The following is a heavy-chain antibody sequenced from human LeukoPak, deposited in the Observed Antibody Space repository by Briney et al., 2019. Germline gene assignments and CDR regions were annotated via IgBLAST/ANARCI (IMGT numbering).Heavy chain of an antibody. V-gene: IGHV3-66*01. J-gene: IGHJ6*02. CDR3: ARDVQGWELSDYYYYGMDV. CDR2: IYSGGST. D-gene: IGHD1-26*01. CDR1: GFTVSSNY. Sequence: GGSLRLSCAASGFTVSSNYMSWVRQAPGKGLEWVSVIYSGGSTYYADSVEGRFTISRDNSKNTLYLQMNSLRAEDTAVYYCARDVQGWELSDYYYYGMDVWGQGTTVTVSS.